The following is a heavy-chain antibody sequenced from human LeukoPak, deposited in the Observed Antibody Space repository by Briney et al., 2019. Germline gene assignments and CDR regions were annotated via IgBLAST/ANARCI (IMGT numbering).Heavy chain of an antibody. CDR1: GFTFRNYG. J-gene: IGHJ4*02. CDR2: ATIDERSV. CDR3: AREALGCRGYDPDYFDS. D-gene: IGHD5-12*01. Sequence: GGSLRLSCAASGFTFRNYGMHWIRQAPGKGLEWVGVATIDERSVFCADSVQGRFIISRDNSKTTLYLQMNNLRPEDTALYYCAREALGCRGYDPDYFDSWGQGTLVIVSS. V-gene: IGHV3-30*03.